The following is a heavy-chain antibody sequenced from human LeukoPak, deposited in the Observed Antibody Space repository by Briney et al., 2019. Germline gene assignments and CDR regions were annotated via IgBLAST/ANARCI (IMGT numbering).Heavy chain of an antibody. CDR3: AREQLWSPNYFDY. CDR2: IKQDGSEK. D-gene: IGHD5-18*01. CDR1: GFTFSSYT. J-gene: IGHJ4*02. V-gene: IGHV3-7*01. Sequence: PGGSLRLSCAASGFTFSSYTMNWVRQAPGKGLEWVANIKQDGSEKYYVDSVKGRFTISRDNAKNSLYLQMNSLRAEDTAVYYCAREQLWSPNYFDYWGQGTLVTVSS.